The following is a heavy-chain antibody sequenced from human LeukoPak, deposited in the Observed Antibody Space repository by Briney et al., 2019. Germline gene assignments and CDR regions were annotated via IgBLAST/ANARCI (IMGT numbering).Heavy chain of an antibody. J-gene: IGHJ4*02. D-gene: IGHD6-13*01. Sequence: ASVKVSCKASGYTFNGYYMHWVRQAPGQGLEWMGWINPNSGGTNYAQKFQGRVTMTRDTSISTACMELSRLRSDDTAVYYCARDGQQLVSGPHDYWGQGPPVTVS. CDR2: INPNSGGT. V-gene: IGHV1-2*02. CDR1: GYTFNGYY. CDR3: ARDGQQLVSGPHDY.